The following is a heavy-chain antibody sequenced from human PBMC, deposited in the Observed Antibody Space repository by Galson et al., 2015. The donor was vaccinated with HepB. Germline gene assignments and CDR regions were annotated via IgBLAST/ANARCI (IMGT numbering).Heavy chain of an antibody. Sequence: SETLSLTCTVSGGSISSSSYYWGWIRQPPGKGLEWIGSIYYSGSTYYNPSLKSRVTISVDTSKNQFYLKLSSVTAANTAVYYCARHLVVDPVLFDYWGQGTLVTVSS. D-gene: IGHD2-15*01. CDR1: GGSISSSSYY. CDR3: ARHLVVDPVLFDY. V-gene: IGHV4-39*01. CDR2: IYYSGST. J-gene: IGHJ4*02.